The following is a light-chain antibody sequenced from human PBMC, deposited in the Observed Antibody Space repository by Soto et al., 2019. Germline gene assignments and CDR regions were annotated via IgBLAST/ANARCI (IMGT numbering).Light chain of an antibody. CDR3: ASWDDSLDGPWL. CDR1: NSNIGSPA. Sequence: QSVLTQPPSASGTPGQGVNISCSGSNSNIGSPAVNWYQQLPGMAPRLLIYNTNRRHPGVPDRFSASKSGMSASLAISGLQVDDEADYFCASWDDSLDGPWLFGGGTKLTVL. J-gene: IGLJ3*02. V-gene: IGLV1-44*01. CDR2: NTN.